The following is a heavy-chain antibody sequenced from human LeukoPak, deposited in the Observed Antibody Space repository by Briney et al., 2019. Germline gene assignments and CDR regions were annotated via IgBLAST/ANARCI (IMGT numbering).Heavy chain of an antibody. CDR1: GVSFSGYY. CDR3: ARPDYDFWSGFNWFDP. D-gene: IGHD3-3*01. Sequence: SETLSLTCAVYGVSFSGYYWSWIRQPPGKGLEWIGEINHSGSTNYNPSLKSRVTISVDTSKNQFSLKLSSVTAADTAVYYCARPDYDFWSGFNWFDPWGQGTLVTVSS. V-gene: IGHV4-34*01. J-gene: IGHJ5*02. CDR2: INHSGST.